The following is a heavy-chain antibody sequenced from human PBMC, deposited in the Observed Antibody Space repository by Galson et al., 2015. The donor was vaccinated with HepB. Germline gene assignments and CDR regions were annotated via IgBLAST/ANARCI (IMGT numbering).Heavy chain of an antibody. CDR2: ISPYNGKT. D-gene: IGHD3-16*01. CDR3: ARGGPLGELLTLDS. CDR1: GYTFSNYG. J-gene: IGHJ4*02. Sequence: SVKVSCKASGYTFSNYGVTWLRQAPGEGLEWMGWISPYNGKTNYAKTLQDRLTLTTDTSTGTAYMELRTLRSDDTAVFYCARGGPLGELLTLDSWGQGTLVTVSS. V-gene: IGHV1-18*01.